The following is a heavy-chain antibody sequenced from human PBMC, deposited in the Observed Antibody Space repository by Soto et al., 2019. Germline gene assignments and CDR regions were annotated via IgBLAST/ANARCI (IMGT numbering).Heavy chain of an antibody. V-gene: IGHV4-4*08. CDR1: GGSLRNFF. CDR3: ARVPSP. Sequence: SETLSLTCTVSGGSLRNFFWSWIRQPPGKGLEWIGHIYSSGKTDYNPSLETRVTMSIDTSMNQISLKLNSVTAADTAVYYCARVPSPWGQGTLVTVSS. CDR2: IYSSGKT. J-gene: IGHJ5*02.